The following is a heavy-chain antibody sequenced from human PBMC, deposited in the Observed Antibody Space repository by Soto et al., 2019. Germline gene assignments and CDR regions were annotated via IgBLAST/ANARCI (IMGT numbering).Heavy chain of an antibody. CDR2: INPAGNAK. CDR3: AGWGENVCY. CDR1: AFTLSAFW. D-gene: IGHD3-16*01. Sequence: EVQLVQSGGGLVQPGGSLRLSGEASAFTLSAFWMNWVRQTPRKGVEWVANINPAGNAKVYVYSVKGRFTVSRHNTQSLVYLQMDSLRVEDTAVYYCAGWGENVCYWGQGMLVTGSS. V-gene: IGHV3-7*02. J-gene: IGHJ4*02.